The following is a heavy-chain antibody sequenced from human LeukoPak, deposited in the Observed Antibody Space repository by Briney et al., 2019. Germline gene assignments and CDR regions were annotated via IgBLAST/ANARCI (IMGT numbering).Heavy chain of an antibody. CDR3: TPVMVEDRGF. CDR1: GFIFNKAW. Sequence: GGSLRLSCAASGFIFNKAWMNWVRQAPGKGPEWVGRIKSKNDGGTTDYGSPVKGRFTISRDDSKNTLYLQMNSLITDDTAIYYCTPVMVEDRGFWGQGTLVTVSS. D-gene: IGHD2-15*01. CDR2: IKSKNDGGTT. J-gene: IGHJ4*02. V-gene: IGHV3-15*01.